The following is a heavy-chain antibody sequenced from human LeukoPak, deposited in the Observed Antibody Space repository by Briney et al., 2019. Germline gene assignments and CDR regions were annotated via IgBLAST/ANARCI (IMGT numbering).Heavy chain of an antibody. D-gene: IGHD6-13*01. CDR3: ARVILSAAAGLLFDY. CDR1: RGTFSSYA. J-gene: IGHJ4*02. V-gene: IGHV1-69*13. CDR2: IIPIFGTA. Sequence: ASVKVSCKASRGTFSSYAISWVRQAPGQGLEWMGGIIPIFGTANYAQKFQGRVTITADESTSTAYMELSSLRSEDTAVYYCARVILSAAAGLLFDYWGQGTLVTVSS.